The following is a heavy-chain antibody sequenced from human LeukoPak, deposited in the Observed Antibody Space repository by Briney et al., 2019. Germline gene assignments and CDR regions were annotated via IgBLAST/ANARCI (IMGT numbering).Heavy chain of an antibody. CDR2: ISSSSSYI. CDR3: ARRFRVGAHFDY. D-gene: IGHD1-26*01. V-gene: IGHV3-21*01. CDR1: GFTFSSYT. Sequence: GGSLRLSCAASGFTFSSYTMIWVRQAPGKGLEWVSSISSSSSYIYYADSVKGRFTVSRDNVKNSLYLQMHSLRAEDTAVYYCARRFRVGAHFDYWGQGTLVTVSS. J-gene: IGHJ4*02.